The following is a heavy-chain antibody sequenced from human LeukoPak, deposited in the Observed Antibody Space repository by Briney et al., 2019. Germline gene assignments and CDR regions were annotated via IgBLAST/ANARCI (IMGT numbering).Heavy chain of an antibody. CDR1: GGSISSSSYY. CDR3: ARDQFTYYDSSVSAFDI. Sequence: SETLSLTCTVSGGSISSSSYYWGWIRQPPGKGLEWIGSIFYSGSTYYNPSLKSRVTLSVDTSKNQLSLKLSSVTAADTAVYYCARDQFTYYDSSVSAFDIWGQGTMVTVSS. V-gene: IGHV4-39*07. D-gene: IGHD3-22*01. CDR2: IFYSGST. J-gene: IGHJ3*02.